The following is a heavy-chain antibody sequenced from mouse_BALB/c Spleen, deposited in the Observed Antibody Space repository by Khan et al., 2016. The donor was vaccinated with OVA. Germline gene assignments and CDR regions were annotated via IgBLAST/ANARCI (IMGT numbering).Heavy chain of an antibody. CDR3: ARDRGEDYRYAAY. V-gene: IGHV7-3*02. CDR2: IGNKANGYTT. CDR1: GFTFTDYY. D-gene: IGHD2-14*01. Sequence: EVQLVESGGGLVQPGDSLRLSCATSGFTFTDYYMSWVRQPPGKALEWLGFIGNKANGYTTEYSSSVKGRLTISRNKSKSISYPQMNIMSAEYSATYYCARDRGEDYRYAAYWGQGTLVTVSA. J-gene: IGHJ3*01.